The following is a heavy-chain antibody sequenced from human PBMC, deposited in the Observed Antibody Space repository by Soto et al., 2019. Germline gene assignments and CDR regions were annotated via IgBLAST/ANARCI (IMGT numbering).Heavy chain of an antibody. V-gene: IGHV4-59*12. J-gene: IGHJ4*02. D-gene: IGHD2-2*01. CDR3: ASKTVVLPGQX. CDR2: IYHTGTT. Sequence: SETLSLTCHVSGSSMSDYYWSWIRQSPGKGLEWFGYIYHTGTTNYNPSLKSRITISLDTSRNQFSLGLRSVTAADTAVYYCASKTVVLPGQXWGQGTLVTVSS. CDR1: GSSMSDYY.